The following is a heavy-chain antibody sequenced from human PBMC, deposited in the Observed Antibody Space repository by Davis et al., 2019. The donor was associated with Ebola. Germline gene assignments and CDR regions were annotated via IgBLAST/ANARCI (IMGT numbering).Heavy chain of an antibody. Sequence: GESLKISCAASGFTFSSYAMSLVRQAPGKGLEWVSAISGSGGSTYYADSEKGRFTISRDNSKNTMYLQMNSMRAEDTAVYYCANLGSYDSSGYDYWGQGTLVTVSS. J-gene: IGHJ4*02. V-gene: IGHV3-23*01. CDR1: GFTFSSYA. CDR3: ANLGSYDSSGYDY. D-gene: IGHD3-22*01. CDR2: ISGSGGST.